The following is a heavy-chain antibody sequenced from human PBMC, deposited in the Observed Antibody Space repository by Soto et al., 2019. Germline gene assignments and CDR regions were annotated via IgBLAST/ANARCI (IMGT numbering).Heavy chain of an antibody. J-gene: IGHJ6*02. CDR2: ITPIFPTP. Sequence: QVQLVQSGAEVKKPGSSVTVSCKASGGTFGNSAISWGRQAPGQGLEWMGGITPIFPTPDYAQKFQGRVTITADNSTSTAYMELTSLRSEDTAVYSCARDKDRQQLGGNYYYGIDVWGQGTTVTVSS. CDR3: ARDKDRQQLGGNYYYGIDV. CDR1: GGTFGNSA. V-gene: IGHV1-69*14. D-gene: IGHD3-3*02.